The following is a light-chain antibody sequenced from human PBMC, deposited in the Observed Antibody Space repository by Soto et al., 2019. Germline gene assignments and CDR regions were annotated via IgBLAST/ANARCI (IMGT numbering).Light chain of an antibody. Sequence: QSALTQPASVSGSPGQSITISCTGTSSDVGGYNYVSWYQQHPGKAPKLMIYDVSNRPSGVSYRFSGSKSGNTASLTIFGLHAEDEADYYCSSYTRSSAHVVFGGGTKVTVL. CDR3: SSYTRSSAHVV. J-gene: IGLJ2*01. CDR1: SSDVGGYNY. CDR2: DVS. V-gene: IGLV2-14*01.